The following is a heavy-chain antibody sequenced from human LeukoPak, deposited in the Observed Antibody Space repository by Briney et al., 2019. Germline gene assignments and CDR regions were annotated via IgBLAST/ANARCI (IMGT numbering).Heavy chain of an antibody. D-gene: IGHD3-22*01. CDR2: IKSKTAGGTT. Sequence: GGSLRLSCAASAFTLSNAWMNWVRQAPGKGLEWVGRIKSKTAGGTTDYAPLVKGRFIISRDDSKNTLYLQMNSLKTEDTAVYYCSINYYESNDYYIDYWGQGTLVTVSS. J-gene: IGHJ4*02. CDR1: AFTLSNAW. CDR3: SINYYESNDYYIDY. V-gene: IGHV3-15*07.